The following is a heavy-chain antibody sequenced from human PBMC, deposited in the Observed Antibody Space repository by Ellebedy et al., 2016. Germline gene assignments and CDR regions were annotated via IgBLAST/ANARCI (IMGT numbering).Heavy chain of an antibody. D-gene: IGHD3-22*01. CDR2: ISSSSSTI. CDR3: ARGPMYYYDSSGYIAFDI. V-gene: IGHV3-48*02. J-gene: IGHJ3*02. Sequence: GGSLRLSCAASGFTFSSYSMNWVRQAPGKGLEWVSYISSSSSTIYYADSVKGRFTISRDNAKNSLYLQMNSLRDEDTAVYYCARGPMYYYDSSGYIAFDIWGQGTMVTVSS. CDR1: GFTFSSYS.